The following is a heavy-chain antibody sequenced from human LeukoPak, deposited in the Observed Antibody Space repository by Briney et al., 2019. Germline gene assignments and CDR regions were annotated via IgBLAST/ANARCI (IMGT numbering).Heavy chain of an antibody. CDR3: ARGYSGTYRIDY. Sequence: GGSLRLSCAASGFAFISYWMHWVRQAPGKGVVWVSRINSDGSSTSYADSVKGRFTISRDNAKNTLYLQMNSLRAEDTAVYYCARGYSGTYRIDYWGQGTLVTVSS. CDR1: GFAFISYW. J-gene: IGHJ4*02. CDR2: INSDGSST. D-gene: IGHD1-26*01. V-gene: IGHV3-74*01.